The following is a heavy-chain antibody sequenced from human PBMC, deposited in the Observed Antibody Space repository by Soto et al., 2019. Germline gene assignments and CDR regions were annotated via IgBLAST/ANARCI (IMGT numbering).Heavy chain of an antibody. D-gene: IGHD6-13*01. CDR3: AKVRISAAKALDC. CDR1: GFTFSSYG. J-gene: IGHJ4*02. Sequence: EVQLLESGGGLVQPGGSLRLSCAASGFTFSSYGMSWVLQAPGKGLEWVSTASSGGGSTYYAGSVEGRFVISRDNSKNTLYLQMTSLRAEDTAVYFCAKVRISAAKALDCWGQGTLVTVSS. CDR2: ASSGGGST. V-gene: IGHV3-23*01.